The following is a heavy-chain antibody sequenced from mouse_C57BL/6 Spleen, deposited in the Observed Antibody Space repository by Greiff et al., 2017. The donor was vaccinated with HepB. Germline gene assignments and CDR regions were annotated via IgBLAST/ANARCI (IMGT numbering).Heavy chain of an antibody. Sequence: EVQLQQSGPELVKPGASVKISCKASGYSFTGYYMHWVKQSHGNILDWIGYIYPYNGVSSYNQNFKGKAILTVDKSSSTAYMELRSLTSEDSAVYYCAHSYYGDDVNYWGQGTTLTVSS. CDR2: IYPYNGVS. CDR1: GYSFTGYY. D-gene: IGHD2-2*01. V-gene: IGHV1-31*01. CDR3: AHSYYGDDVNY. J-gene: IGHJ2*01.